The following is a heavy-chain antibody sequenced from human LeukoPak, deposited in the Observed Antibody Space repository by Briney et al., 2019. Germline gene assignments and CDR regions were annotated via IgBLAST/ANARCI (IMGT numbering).Heavy chain of an antibody. CDR3: AREARYYDSSGYYYPDY. D-gene: IGHD3-22*01. Sequence: AGSLRLSCAASGFTVSSNYMSWVRQAPGKGLEWVSVIYSGGSTYYADSVKGRFTISRDNSKNTLYLQMNSLRAEDTAVYYCAREARYYDSSGYYYPDYWGQGTLVTVSS. CDR1: GFTVSSNY. CDR2: IYSGGST. V-gene: IGHV3-53*01. J-gene: IGHJ4*02.